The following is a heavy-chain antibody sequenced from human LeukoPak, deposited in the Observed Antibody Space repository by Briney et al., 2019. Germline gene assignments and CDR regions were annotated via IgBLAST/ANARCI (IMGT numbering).Heavy chain of an antibody. CDR3: ANHHVLYYMDV. D-gene: IGHD1-14*01. Sequence: GGSLRLSCAASGFTFSSYAMHWVRQAPGKGLEWVAVISYDGSNKYYADSVKGRFTISRDNSKNTLYLQMNSLRVEDTAAYYCANHHVLYYMDVWGKGTTVTVSS. J-gene: IGHJ6*03. CDR2: ISYDGSNK. CDR1: GFTFSSYA. V-gene: IGHV3-30-3*01.